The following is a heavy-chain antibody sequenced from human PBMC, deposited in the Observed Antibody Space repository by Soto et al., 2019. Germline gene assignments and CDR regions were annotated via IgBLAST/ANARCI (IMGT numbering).Heavy chain of an antibody. CDR3: ARALITMIRGATYWFDP. Sequence: ASVKVSCKSSGNTFTTYSIHWVRQAPGQRLEWMGWINAGNGNTKYSQKFQGRVTFTRDTSASTAYMELSSLRSEDTAVYYCARALITMIRGATYWFDPWG. J-gene: IGHJ5*02. V-gene: IGHV1-3*01. D-gene: IGHD3-10*01. CDR2: INAGNGNT. CDR1: GNTFTTYS.